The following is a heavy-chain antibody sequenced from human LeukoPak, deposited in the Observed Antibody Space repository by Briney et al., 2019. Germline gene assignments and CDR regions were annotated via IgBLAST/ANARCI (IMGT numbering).Heavy chain of an antibody. CDR1: GGSISSGDYY. Sequence: SQTLSLTCTVSGGSISSGDYYWSWIRQPPGKGLEWIGYIYYSGSTYYNPSLKSRVTISVDTSKNQFSLKLSSVTAADTAVYYCASLYCSSTSCSFDCWGQGTLVTVSS. D-gene: IGHD2-2*01. J-gene: IGHJ4*02. CDR2: IYYSGST. V-gene: IGHV4-30-4*01. CDR3: ASLYCSSTSCSFDC.